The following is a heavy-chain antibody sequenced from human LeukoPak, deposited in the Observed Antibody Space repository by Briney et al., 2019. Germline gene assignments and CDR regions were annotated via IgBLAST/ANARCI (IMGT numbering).Heavy chain of an antibody. V-gene: IGHV1-2*02. D-gene: IGHD3-9*01. CDR1: GYIFTTYL. CDR2: INPNNGDT. CDR3: AREGGYDILTGYQDY. J-gene: IGHJ4*02. Sequence: ASVKVSCKASGYIFTTYLIHWVRQAPGQGLEWMGWINPNNGDTNYVQKFQGRVTMTRDTSISTAYMELTRLRSDDTAVYYCAREGGYDILTGYQDYSGRGTLVTVSS.